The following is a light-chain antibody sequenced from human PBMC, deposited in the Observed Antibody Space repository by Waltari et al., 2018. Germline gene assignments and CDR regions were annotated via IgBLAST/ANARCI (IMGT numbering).Light chain of an antibody. Sequence: DIQMTQSPSSLSASVGDRVTITCRASQSISSYLHWYQQKPGKAPKLLIYPSSSLQSGVPSRFSGSGSGTDFTLTISSLQPEDFATYYCQQSYSTPYTFGQGTKLEIK. CDR2: PSS. V-gene: IGKV1-39*01. CDR1: QSISSY. CDR3: QQSYSTPYT. J-gene: IGKJ2*01.